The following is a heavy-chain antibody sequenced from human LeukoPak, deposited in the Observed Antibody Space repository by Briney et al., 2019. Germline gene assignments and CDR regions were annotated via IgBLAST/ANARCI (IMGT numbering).Heavy chain of an antibody. CDR3: AKDGLEWFGELKDY. J-gene: IGHJ4*02. CDR1: GFTFSSYA. CDR2: ISGSGGNT. V-gene: IGHV3-23*01. D-gene: IGHD3-10*01. Sequence: PGGSLRLSCAASGFTFSSYAMSWVRQAPGKGLEWVSAISGSGGNTYYADSVKGRFTISRDNSKNTLYLQMNSLRAEDTAVYYCAKDGLEWFGELKDYWGQGTLVTVSS.